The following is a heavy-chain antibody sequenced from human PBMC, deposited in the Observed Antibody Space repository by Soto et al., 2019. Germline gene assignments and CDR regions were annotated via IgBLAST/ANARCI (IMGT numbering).Heavy chain of an antibody. J-gene: IGHJ6*02. Sequence: GASVKVSCKASGYIFTSYYMHWVRQAPGQGLDRMRLINPSGGSTTYAQNFQGRVTLSRDTSTRTVYMELSSLRSEDTAAYYCARGAVVTTIYYYYYMDVWVRGTTVTFSS. CDR3: ARGAVVTTIYYYYYMDV. D-gene: IGHD2-21*02. V-gene: IGHV1-46*01. CDR1: GYIFTSYY. CDR2: INPSGGST.